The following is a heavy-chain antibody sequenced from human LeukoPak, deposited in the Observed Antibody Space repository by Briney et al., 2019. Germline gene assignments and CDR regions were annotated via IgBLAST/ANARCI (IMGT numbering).Heavy chain of an antibody. CDR1: GYTFTSYD. CDR2: MNPNSGNT. J-gene: IGHJ3*02. V-gene: IGHV1-8*01. CDR3: ARQSYVWGNYRSDDALDI. Sequence: ASVKVSCKASGYTFTSYDINWVRQATGQGLEWMGWMNPNSGNTGYAQKFQGRVTMTTDTSTSTAYMELRSLRSDDTAVYYCARQSYVWGNYRSDDALDIWGQGTMVTVSS. D-gene: IGHD3-16*02.